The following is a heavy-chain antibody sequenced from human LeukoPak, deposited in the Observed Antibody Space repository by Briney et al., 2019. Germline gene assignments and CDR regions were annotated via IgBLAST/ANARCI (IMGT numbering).Heavy chain of an antibody. J-gene: IGHJ4*02. D-gene: IGHD5-24*01. Sequence: GGSLRLSCAASGFTFSDYYMSWNRQAPGKGLEWVSYISSSGSTIYYADSVKGRFTISRDNAKNSLYLQMNSLRAEDTAVYYCARDDRDGYLYYFDYWGQGTLVTVSS. CDR1: GFTFSDYY. CDR3: ARDDRDGYLYYFDY. V-gene: IGHV3-11*01. CDR2: ISSSGSTI.